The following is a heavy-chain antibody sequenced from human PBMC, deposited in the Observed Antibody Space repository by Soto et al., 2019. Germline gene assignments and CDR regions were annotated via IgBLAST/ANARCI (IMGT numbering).Heavy chain of an antibody. CDR3: ATLYDYIWGSYRRPPYQFDY. V-gene: IGHV3-33*08. J-gene: IGHJ4*02. CDR1: GFTVSSNY. D-gene: IGHD3-16*02. Sequence: GGSLRLSCAASGFTVSSNYMSWVRQAPGKGLEWVAVIWYDGSNKYYADSVKGRFTISRDNSKNTLYLQMNSLGAEDTAVYYCATLYDYIWGSYRRPPYQFDYWGQGTLVTVSS. CDR2: IWYDGSNK.